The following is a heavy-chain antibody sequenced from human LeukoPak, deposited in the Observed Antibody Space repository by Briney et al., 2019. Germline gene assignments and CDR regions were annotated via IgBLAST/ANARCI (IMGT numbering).Heavy chain of an antibody. CDR1: GFTFSSYA. V-gene: IGHV3-23*01. J-gene: IGHJ4*02. CDR3: AKEVTMIVVLTAHDY. CDR2: ISGSGGST. D-gene: IGHD3-22*01. Sequence: GSLRLSCAASGFTFSSYAMSWVRQAPGKGLEWVSAISGSGGSTYYADSVKGRFTISRDNSKNTLYLQMNSLRAEDTAVYHCAKEVTMIVVLTAHDYWGQGTLVAVSS.